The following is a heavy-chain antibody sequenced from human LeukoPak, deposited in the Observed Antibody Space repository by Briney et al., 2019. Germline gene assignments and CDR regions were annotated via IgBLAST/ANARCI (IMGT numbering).Heavy chain of an antibody. J-gene: IGHJ4*02. Sequence: GGSLRLSCAASGFTFSNAWMNWVRQAPGKGLEWVARIKTKTDGGTTDYAAPVKGRFTISRDNAKNTLYLQMNSLRAEDTAVYYCARGKEVEMVWWGQGTLVTVSS. CDR3: ARGKEVEMVW. D-gene: IGHD2-8*01. CDR2: IKTKTDGGTT. CDR1: GFTFSNAW. V-gene: IGHV3-15*05.